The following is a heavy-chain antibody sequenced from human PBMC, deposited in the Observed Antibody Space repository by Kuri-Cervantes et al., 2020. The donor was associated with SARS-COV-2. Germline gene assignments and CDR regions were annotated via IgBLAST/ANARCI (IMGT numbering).Heavy chain of an antibody. CDR1: GGSISSYY. J-gene: IGHJ4*02. V-gene: IGHV4-59*08. Sequence: SETLSLTCTVSGGSISSYYWSWIRQPPGKGLEWIGYIYYSGSTNYNPSLKTRVTISVDTSKNQFSLKVSPVTAADTAVYYCARAPNYSTSTYYFDYWGQGILVTVSS. D-gene: IGHD6-6*01. CDR3: ARAPNYSTSTYYFDY. CDR2: IYYSGST.